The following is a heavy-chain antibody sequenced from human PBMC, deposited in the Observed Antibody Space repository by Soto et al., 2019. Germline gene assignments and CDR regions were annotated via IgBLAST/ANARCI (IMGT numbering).Heavy chain of an antibody. CDR2: ISYDGSNK. CDR3: ARARDYAAY. V-gene: IGHV3-30-3*01. Sequence: GGSLRLSCAASGFTFSSYAMHWVRQAPGKGLEWVAVISYDGSNKYYADSVKGRFTISRDNSKNSLYLQLNSLRAEDTAVYYCARARDYAAYWGQGTQVTVSS. CDR1: GFTFSSYA. D-gene: IGHD4-17*01. J-gene: IGHJ4*02.